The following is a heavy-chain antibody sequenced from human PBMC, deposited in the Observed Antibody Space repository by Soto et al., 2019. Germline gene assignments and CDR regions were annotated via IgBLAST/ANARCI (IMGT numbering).Heavy chain of an antibody. D-gene: IGHD3-10*01. V-gene: IGHV3-48*03. CDR1: GFTFSRFE. CDR2: ISSSGSNA. Sequence: HPGGSLRLSCAASGFTFSRFELHWVRQAPGKGLEWISYISSSGSNAYYASSVEGRFTISRDNANNSVYLQMDSLRAEDTALYYCTRAAWFPYLSFYWGQGALVTVSS. CDR3: TRAAWFPYLSFY. J-gene: IGHJ4*02.